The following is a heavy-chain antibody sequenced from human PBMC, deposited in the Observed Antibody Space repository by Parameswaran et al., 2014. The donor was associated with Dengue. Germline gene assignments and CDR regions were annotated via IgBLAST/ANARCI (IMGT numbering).Heavy chain of an antibody. CDR3: ARGDPAPRTYYYYYYMDV. CDR2: INHSGST. J-gene: IGHJ6*03. V-gene: IGHV4-34*01. D-gene: IGHD6-25*01. Sequence: VRQAPGKGLEWIGEINHSGSTNYNPSLKSRVTISVDTSKNQFSLKLSSVTAADTAVYYCARGDPAPRTYYYYYYMDVWGKGTTVTVSS.